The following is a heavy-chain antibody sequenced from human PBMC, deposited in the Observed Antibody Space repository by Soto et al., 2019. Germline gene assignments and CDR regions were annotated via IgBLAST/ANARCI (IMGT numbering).Heavy chain of an antibody. Sequence: EVQLVDSGGGLVKPGGSLRLSCAASGFTFSSHAMNWVRQATGKGLEWVASIDSSGSFIYYADSVKGRFTISRDNAKNSLYLQLSTLRADDTAIYYCARDPLWLGEIGYFDYWGQGVLVTVSS. J-gene: IGHJ4*02. CDR1: GFTFSSHA. CDR2: IDSSGSFI. D-gene: IGHD3-10*01. V-gene: IGHV3-21*01. CDR3: ARDPLWLGEIGYFDY.